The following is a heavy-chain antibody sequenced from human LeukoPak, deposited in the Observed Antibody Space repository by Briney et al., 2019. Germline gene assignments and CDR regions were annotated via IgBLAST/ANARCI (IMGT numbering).Heavy chain of an antibody. CDR1: GGSISSRSYY. J-gene: IGHJ4*02. Sequence: PSETLSLTCAVSGGSISSRSYYWGWIRQPPGKGLEWIGSIYYSGSTNYNPSLKSRVNISVDTSKNQFSLKLSSVTAADTAVYYCARELYYGSGSYNYWGQGTLVTVSS. CDR3: ARELYYGSGSYNY. D-gene: IGHD3-10*01. V-gene: IGHV4-39*07. CDR2: IYYSGST.